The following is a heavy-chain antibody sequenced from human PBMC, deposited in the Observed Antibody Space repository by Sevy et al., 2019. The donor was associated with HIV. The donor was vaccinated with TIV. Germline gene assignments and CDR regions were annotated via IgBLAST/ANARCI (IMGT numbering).Heavy chain of an antibody. Sequence: GGSLRLSCAASGFTFRSYATSWVRQAPGKGLEWVSGISGSGESANYADSVKGRFTISRDNSKNTLFLQMNSLRVEDTALYYCAKDYERDVWSGFSYGDYWGQGTLVTVSS. CDR1: GFTFRSYA. CDR3: AKDYERDVWSGFSYGDY. D-gene: IGHD3-3*01. V-gene: IGHV3-23*01. J-gene: IGHJ4*02. CDR2: ISGSGESA.